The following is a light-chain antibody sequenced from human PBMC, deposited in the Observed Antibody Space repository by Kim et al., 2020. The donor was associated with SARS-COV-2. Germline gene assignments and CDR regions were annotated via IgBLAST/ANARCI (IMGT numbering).Light chain of an antibody. V-gene: IGKV3D-15*03. J-gene: IGKJ4*01. CDR3: QQYHDWPT. CDR2: GAA. Sequence: SVSAANRASLFGRASQTVTSAVAWYQEKPGQAPRLLITGAAIRATGVPDRCSGSGFGTDFTLTISILQSEDFGVYYCQQYHDWPTFGGGTKVDIK. CDR1: QTVTSA.